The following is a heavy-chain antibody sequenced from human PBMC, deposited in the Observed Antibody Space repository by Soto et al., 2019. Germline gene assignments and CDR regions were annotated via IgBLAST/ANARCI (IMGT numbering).Heavy chain of an antibody. Sequence: GGSLRLSCAASGFTFSDYYMTWIRQAPGKGLEWVSFISGRSSTIQYADSVKGRFTISRDNAKNSLYLQMDSLRVEDTAVYYCAKDGGLLQYGYDIWGQGTMVTVSS. J-gene: IGHJ3*02. CDR3: AKDGGLLQYGYDI. CDR1: GFTFSDYY. CDR2: ISGRSSTI. D-gene: IGHD3-16*01. V-gene: IGHV3-11*01.